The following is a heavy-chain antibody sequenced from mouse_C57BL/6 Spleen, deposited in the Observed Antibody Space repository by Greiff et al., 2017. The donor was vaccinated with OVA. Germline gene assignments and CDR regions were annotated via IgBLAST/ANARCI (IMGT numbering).Heavy chain of an antibody. J-gene: IGHJ1*03. D-gene: IGHD1-1*01. CDR1: GYTFTDYY. CDR3: ARADYGSSHWYCDV. CDR2: INPNNGGT. V-gene: IGHV1-26*01. Sequence: EVQLQQSEPELVKPGASVKISCKASGYTFTDYYMNWVKQSHGKSLEWIGDINPNNGGTSYNQKFKGKATLTVDKSSSTAYMALRSLTSEDSAVYYCARADYGSSHWYCDVWGTGTTVTVSS.